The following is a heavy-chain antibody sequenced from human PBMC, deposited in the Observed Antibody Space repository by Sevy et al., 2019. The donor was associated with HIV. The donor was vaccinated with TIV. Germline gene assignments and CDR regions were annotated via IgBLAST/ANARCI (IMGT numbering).Heavy chain of an antibody. J-gene: IGHJ6*03. Sequence: ASVTVSCKASGGTFSSYAISWVRQAPGQGLEWMGGIIPIFGTANYAQKFQGRVTITADESTSTAYMELSSLRSEDTAVYYCARGPLGITGTTDYYYYYMDVWGKGTTVTVSS. CDR1: GGTFSSYA. CDR3: ARGPLGITGTTDYYYYYMDV. V-gene: IGHV1-69*13. CDR2: IIPIFGTA. D-gene: IGHD1-20*01.